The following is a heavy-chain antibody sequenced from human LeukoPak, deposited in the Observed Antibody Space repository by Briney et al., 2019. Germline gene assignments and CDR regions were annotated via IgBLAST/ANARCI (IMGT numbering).Heavy chain of an antibody. CDR1: VYTFTGYY. D-gene: IGHD2-15*01. CDR3: AGCSGGSCTGYYFDY. V-gene: IGHV1-2*02. CDR2: INPSIGST. J-gene: IGHJ4*02. Sequence: GASVKVSCKASVYTFTGYYIHWVRQAPGQGLEWMGWINPSIGSTNYAQKFQGRVTLTRDTSITTAYMELSRLRYDDTAVYYCAGCSGGSCTGYYFDYWGQGTLVTVSS.